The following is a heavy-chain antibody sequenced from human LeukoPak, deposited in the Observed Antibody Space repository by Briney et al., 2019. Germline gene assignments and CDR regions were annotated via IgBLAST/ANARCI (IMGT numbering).Heavy chain of an antibody. V-gene: IGHV4-61*02. CDR1: GGSVSSGSYH. CDR2: IYTNGIT. Sequence: PSETLSLTCAVSGGSVSSGSYHWSWIRQPAGKGLEWIGRIYTNGITHYNPSLKSRVTMSIDTSKNQFSLKLSFVTAGDTAVYYCARYPVGHCSGGSCPPGYYYGMDVWDQGTTVTVSS. CDR3: ARYPVGHCSGGSCPPGYYYGMDV. D-gene: IGHD2-15*01. J-gene: IGHJ6*02.